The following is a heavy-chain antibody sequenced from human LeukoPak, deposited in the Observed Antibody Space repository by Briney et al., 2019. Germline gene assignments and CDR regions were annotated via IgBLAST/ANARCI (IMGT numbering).Heavy chain of an antibody. Sequence: PGGSLRLSCAASGFTFSSYAMHWVRQAPGKGLEWVAVISYDGSNKYYADSVKGQFTISRDNSKNTLYLQMNSLRAEDTAVYYCARGYDSHAFDIWGQGTMVTVSS. J-gene: IGHJ3*02. CDR2: ISYDGSNK. CDR1: GFTFSSYA. CDR3: ARGYDSHAFDI. D-gene: IGHD3-22*01. V-gene: IGHV3-30*04.